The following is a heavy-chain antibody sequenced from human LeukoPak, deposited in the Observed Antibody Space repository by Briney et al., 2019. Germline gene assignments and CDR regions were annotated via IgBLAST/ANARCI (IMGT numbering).Heavy chain of an antibody. V-gene: IGHV1-18*01. CDR3: ARGLSIAARPGTYYYYYYMDV. CDR2: ISAYNGNT. D-gene: IGHD6-6*01. J-gene: IGHJ6*03. Sequence: GASVKVSCKASGYTLTSYGISWVRQAPGQGLEWMGWISAYNGNTNYAQKLQGRVTMTTDTSTSTAYMELRSLRSDDTAVYYCARGLSIAARPGTYYYYYYMDVWGEGTTVTVSS. CDR1: GYTLTSYG.